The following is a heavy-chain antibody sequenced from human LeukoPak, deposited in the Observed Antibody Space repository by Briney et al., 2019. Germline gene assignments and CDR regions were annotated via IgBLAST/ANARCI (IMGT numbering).Heavy chain of an antibody. CDR3: ARWEKGSSSGSINY. Sequence: SETLSLTCTVSGGSINSGTYHWSWIRQPAGKGLEWIGRMYTSGSTNYNPSLESRVTISVDTSKNQFSLKLSSVTAADTAVYYCARWEKGSSSGSINYWGQGTLVTVSS. CDR1: GGSINSGTYH. J-gene: IGHJ4*02. CDR2: MYTSGST. V-gene: IGHV4-61*02. D-gene: IGHD6-6*01.